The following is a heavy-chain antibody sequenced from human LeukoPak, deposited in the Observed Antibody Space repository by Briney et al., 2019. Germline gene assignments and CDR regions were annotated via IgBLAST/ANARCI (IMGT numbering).Heavy chain of an antibody. V-gene: IGHV3-30*18. J-gene: IGHJ4*02. D-gene: IGHD5-12*01. CDR3: AKDRSDRGYSGYDYEYDFDY. Sequence: GGSLRLSCAASGFTFSSYGMHWVRQAPGKGLEWVAVISYDGSNKYYADSVKGRFTISRDNSKNTLYLQMNSLRAEDTAVYYCAKDRSDRGYSGYDYEYDFDYWGQGTLVTVSS. CDR2: ISYDGSNK. CDR1: GFTFSSYG.